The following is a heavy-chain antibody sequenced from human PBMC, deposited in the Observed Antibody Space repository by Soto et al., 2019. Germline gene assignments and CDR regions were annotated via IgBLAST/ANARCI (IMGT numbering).Heavy chain of an antibody. Sequence: PSETLSLTCTVSGGSINSGGYYWTWIRQYPGKGLEWIGYIYYNGSTYDNPSLKSRLTISVDTSKNQFSLKLSSVTAADTAVYYCARLLRYAPRPFDYWGQGTLVTVSS. V-gene: IGHV4-31*03. CDR2: IYYNGST. D-gene: IGHD1-1*01. CDR1: GGSINSGGYY. J-gene: IGHJ4*02. CDR3: ARLLRYAPRPFDY.